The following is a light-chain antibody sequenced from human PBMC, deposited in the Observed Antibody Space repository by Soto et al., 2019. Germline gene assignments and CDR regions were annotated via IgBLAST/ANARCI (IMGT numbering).Light chain of an antibody. CDR2: GNS. CDR3: QSFDSSLSGYVV. Sequence: QSVLTQPASVSGAPGQRVTISCTGSSSNIGAGFDVYWYQQLPGTAPKFLLYGNSDRPSGVPDRFSGSKSGTSASLAITGLQADDEAVYYCQSFDSSLSGYVVFGGGTKLTVL. J-gene: IGLJ2*01. CDR1: SSNIGAGFD. V-gene: IGLV1-40*01.